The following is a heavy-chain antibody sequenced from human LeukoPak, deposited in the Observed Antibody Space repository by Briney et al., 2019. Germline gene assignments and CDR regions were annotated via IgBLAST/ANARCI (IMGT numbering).Heavy chain of an antibody. CDR1: GYTFTSYG. CDR3: ARDRGYYDFWSGPGGHYGMDV. D-gene: IGHD3-3*01. Sequence: GASVKVSCKASGYTFTSYGISWVRQAPGQGLEWMGWISAYNGNTNYAQKLQGRVTMTTDTSTSTAYMELRSLRSDDTAVYYCARDRGYYDFWSGPGGHYGMDVWGQGTTVTVSS. CDR2: ISAYNGNT. V-gene: IGHV1-18*01. J-gene: IGHJ6*02.